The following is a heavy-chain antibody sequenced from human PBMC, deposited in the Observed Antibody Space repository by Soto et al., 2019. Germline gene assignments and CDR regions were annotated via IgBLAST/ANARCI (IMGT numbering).Heavy chain of an antibody. Sequence: ASVKVSCKASGYTFTSYAMHWVRQAPGQRLEWMGWINAGNGNTKYSQKFQGRVTITRDTSASTAYTELSSLRSEDTAVYYFARDLLELRRSYYFDYWGQGTLVTVSS. CDR2: INAGNGNT. V-gene: IGHV1-3*01. CDR3: ARDLLELRRSYYFDY. J-gene: IGHJ4*02. D-gene: IGHD1-7*01. CDR1: GYTFTSYA.